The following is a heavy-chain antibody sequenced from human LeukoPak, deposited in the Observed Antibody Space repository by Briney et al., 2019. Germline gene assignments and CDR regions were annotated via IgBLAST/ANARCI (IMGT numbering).Heavy chain of an antibody. D-gene: IGHD2-8*02. J-gene: IGHJ5*02. Sequence: SETLSLTCTVSGGSISSSSYYWGWVRQPPGKGLEWIGSIYYSGSTYYNPSLKSRVTISVDTSKNQFSLKLSSVTAADTAVYYCARVLVGGPCWFDPWGQGTLVTVSS. CDR2: IYYSGST. CDR3: ARVLVGGPCWFDP. V-gene: IGHV4-39*07. CDR1: GGSISSSSYY.